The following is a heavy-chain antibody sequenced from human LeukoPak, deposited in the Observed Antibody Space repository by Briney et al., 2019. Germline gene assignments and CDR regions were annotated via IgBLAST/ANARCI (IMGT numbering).Heavy chain of an antibody. D-gene: IGHD3-3*01. CDR3: ARVLPITIFGVVTSEYYYYYMDV. CDR1: GGSIISYY. J-gene: IGHJ6*03. CDR2: IYTSGST. Sequence: SETLSLTCTVSGGSIISYYWSWIRQPAGKGLEWIGRIYTSGSTNYSPSLKSRVTMSVDTSKNQFSLKLSSVTAADTAVYYCARVLPITIFGVVTSEYYYYYMDVWGKGTTVTVSS. V-gene: IGHV4-4*07.